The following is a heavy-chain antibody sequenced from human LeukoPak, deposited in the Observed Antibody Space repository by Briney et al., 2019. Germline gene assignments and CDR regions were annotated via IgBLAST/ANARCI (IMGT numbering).Heavy chain of an antibody. CDR2: ISGSGGST. CDR1: GFTFSSYA. Sequence: GGSLRLSCAASGFTFSSYAMSWVRQAPGKGLEWVSAISGSGGSTYCADSVKGRFTISRDNSKNTLYLQMNSLRAEDTAVYYCAKDLVAVAGTRGPHDWFDPWGQGTLVTVSS. D-gene: IGHD6-19*01. J-gene: IGHJ5*02. CDR3: AKDLVAVAGTRGPHDWFDP. V-gene: IGHV3-23*01.